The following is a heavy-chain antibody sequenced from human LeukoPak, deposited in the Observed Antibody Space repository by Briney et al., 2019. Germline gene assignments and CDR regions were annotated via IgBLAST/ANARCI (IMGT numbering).Heavy chain of an antibody. CDR1: GYSFTSYW. J-gene: IGHJ4*02. Sequence: GESLRISCKGSGYSFTSYWISWVRQMPGNGLEWMGRIDPSDSYTNYSPSFQGHVTISADKSISTAYLQWSSLKASDTAMYYCARHRGGQWLPYDYWGQGTLVTVSS. CDR3: ARHRGGQWLPYDY. D-gene: IGHD6-19*01. V-gene: IGHV5-10-1*01. CDR2: IDPSDSYT.